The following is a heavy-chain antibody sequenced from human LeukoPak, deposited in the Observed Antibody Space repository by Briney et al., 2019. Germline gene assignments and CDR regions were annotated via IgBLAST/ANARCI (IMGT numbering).Heavy chain of an antibody. V-gene: IGHV4-34*01. J-gene: IGHJ4*02. CDR1: GGSFSGYY. CDR2: INHSGST. Sequence: SETLSLTCAVYGGSFSGYYWSWIRQPPGKGLEWIGEINHSGSTNYNPSLKSRVTISVDASKNQFSLKLSSVTAADTAVYYCARGYSSYDYWGQGTLVTVSS. CDR3: ARGYSSYDY. D-gene: IGHD6-19*01.